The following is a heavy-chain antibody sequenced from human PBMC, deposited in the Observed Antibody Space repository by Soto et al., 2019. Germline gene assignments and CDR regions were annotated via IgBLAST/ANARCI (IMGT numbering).Heavy chain of an antibody. J-gene: IGHJ4*02. CDR3: TRDGMTTGDT. CDR1: GVSVSSYT. Sequence: SETLSLTCLVSGVSVSSYTWSWVRQPANKGLEWIGRVFSSVGATYSPSLKSRVRISMDTPENRISLKLDSVTAADAGVYYCTRDGMTTGDTWGPGTLVTVSS. CDR2: VFSSVGA. V-gene: IGHV4-4*07. D-gene: IGHD2-21*02.